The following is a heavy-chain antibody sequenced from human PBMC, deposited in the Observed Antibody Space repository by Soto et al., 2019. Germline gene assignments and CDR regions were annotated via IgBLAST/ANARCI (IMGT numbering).Heavy chain of an antibody. Sequence: EVQLVESGGGLVQPGGSLRLSCVASGFTVSSNYMSWVRQAPGKGLEWVSVIYSGGSTYYADSVKGRFTISRHNSKNTLYLQMNSLRAEDTAVYYCASAVGATDESFDYWGQGTLVTVSS. V-gene: IGHV3-53*04. CDR1: GFTVSSNY. CDR3: ASAVGATDESFDY. J-gene: IGHJ4*02. D-gene: IGHD1-26*01. CDR2: IYSGGST.